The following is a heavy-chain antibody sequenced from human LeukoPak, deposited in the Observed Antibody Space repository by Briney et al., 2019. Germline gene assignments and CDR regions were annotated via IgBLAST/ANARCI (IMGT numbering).Heavy chain of an antibody. V-gene: IGHV3-23*01. CDR1: GFTLRSYA. CDR2: ISGSGGST. D-gene: IGHD3-22*01. Sequence: PGGSLRLSCAASGFTLRSYAMSWVRQAPGKGLEWVSAISGSGGSTYYADSVKGRFTISRDNSKSTLYLQMNSLRAEDTAVYYCAKDQEDYYDSSGYYNYWGQGTLVTVSS. CDR3: AKDQEDYYDSSGYYNY. J-gene: IGHJ4*02.